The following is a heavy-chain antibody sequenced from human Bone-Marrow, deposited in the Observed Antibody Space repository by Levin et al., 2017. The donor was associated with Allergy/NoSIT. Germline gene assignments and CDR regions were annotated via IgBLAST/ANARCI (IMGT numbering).Heavy chain of an antibody. CDR3: ARMWLSRARAFDL. J-gene: IGHJ3*01. CDR2: IFHSGNT. CDR1: GGFINSNNW. V-gene: IGHV4/OR15-8*02. Sequence: NPSETLSLTCAVSGGFINSNNWWSWVRQSPGKGLEWIGEIFHSGNTDYNPSLKSRVTISIDNSNNQFSLKLESVTAADTAVYFCARMWLSRARAFDLWGQGTMVNVSS. D-gene: IGHD2-21*01.